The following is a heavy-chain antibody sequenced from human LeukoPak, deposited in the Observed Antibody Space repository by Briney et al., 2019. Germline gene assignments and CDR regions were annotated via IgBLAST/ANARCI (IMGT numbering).Heavy chain of an antibody. CDR3: ARDLRNYYDSSGNNHFDY. CDR2: INPSGGST. V-gene: IGHV1-46*01. D-gene: IGHD3-22*01. J-gene: IGHJ4*02. Sequence: ASVKVSCKASGYTFTSYYMHWVRQAPGQGLEWMGIINPSGGSTSYAQKFQGRVTMTRDTSTSTVYMELSSLRSEDTAVYYCARDLRNYYDSSGNNHFDYWGQGTLVTVSS. CDR1: GYTFTSYY.